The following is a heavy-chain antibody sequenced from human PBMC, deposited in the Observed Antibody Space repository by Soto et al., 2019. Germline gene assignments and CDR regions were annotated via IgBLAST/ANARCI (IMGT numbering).Heavy chain of an antibody. CDR3: ASFYNWNYRDY. CDR2: IKQDGSEK. V-gene: IGHV3-7*01. D-gene: IGHD1-7*01. Sequence: GGSLRLSCAASGFTFSSYWMSWVRQAPGKGLEWVANIKQDGSEKYYVDSVKGRFTISRDNAKDSLYLQMHSLRAEDTAVYYCASFYNWNYRDYWGQGTLVTVSS. CDR1: GFTFSSYW. J-gene: IGHJ4*02.